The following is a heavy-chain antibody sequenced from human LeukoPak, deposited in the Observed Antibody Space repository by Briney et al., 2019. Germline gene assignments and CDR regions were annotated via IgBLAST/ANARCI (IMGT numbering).Heavy chain of an antibody. CDR3: ARWGDCSSTSCPQVIGALDI. J-gene: IGHJ3*02. CDR1: GGSFSAYY. Sequence: SETLSLTCAVYGGSFSAYYWSWIRQPPDKGLEWIGQINHNGSTNYNPSLKSRVTISVDTSKNQFSLSLTSLTAADTAVYFCARWGDCSSTSCPQVIGALDIWGQGTMVTVSS. V-gene: IGHV4-34*01. D-gene: IGHD2-2*01. CDR2: INHNGST.